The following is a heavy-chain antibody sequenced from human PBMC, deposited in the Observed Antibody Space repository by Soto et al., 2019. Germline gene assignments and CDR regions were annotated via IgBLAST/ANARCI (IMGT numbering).Heavy chain of an antibody. CDR3: ARVLPSWFAFDF. D-gene: IGHD6-13*01. V-gene: IGHV3-53*01. CDR2: IYSGGNT. J-gene: IGHJ4*02. Sequence: PGGSLRPSCAASGFTVGSNYMNWVRQAPGKGLEWVSIIYSGGNTYYADSVKGRFTISRDISKNTLYLQMNSLGAEDTAVYYCARVLPSWFAFDFWGQGTLVTVSS. CDR1: GFTVGSNY.